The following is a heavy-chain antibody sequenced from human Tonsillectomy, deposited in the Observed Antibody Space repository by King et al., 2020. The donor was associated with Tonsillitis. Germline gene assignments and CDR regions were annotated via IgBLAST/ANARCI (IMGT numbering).Heavy chain of an antibody. Sequence: VQLVESGGGVVQPGRSLRLSCAASGFTFSNYGMHWVRQAPGKGLEWVAGICYDGSKKYHADSVKGRFTISRDNSKSTLNLQMNSLRAEDTAVYFCARDLGSGVKWGQGTLVSVSS. D-gene: IGHD6-25*01. V-gene: IGHV3-33*01. CDR1: GFTFSNYG. CDR2: ICYDGSKK. J-gene: IGHJ4*02. CDR3: ARDLGSGVK.